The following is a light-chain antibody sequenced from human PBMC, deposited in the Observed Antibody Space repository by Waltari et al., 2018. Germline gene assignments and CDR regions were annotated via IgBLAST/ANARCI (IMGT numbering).Light chain of an antibody. CDR2: EVT. Sequence: QSALTQPPSASGSPGQSVTISSTGTSSDVGGYDYVSWYQQHPDKAPKLMIYEVTKRPSVVPDRFSGSKSGNTASLTVSGLQAEDEADYYCSSYAGSNLWVFGGGTKLTVL. J-gene: IGLJ3*02. CDR1: SSDVGGYDY. CDR3: SSYAGSNLWV. V-gene: IGLV2-8*01.